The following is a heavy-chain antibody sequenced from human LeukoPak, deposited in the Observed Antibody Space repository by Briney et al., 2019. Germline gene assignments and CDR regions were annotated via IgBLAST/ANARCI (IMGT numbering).Heavy chain of an antibody. CDR2: IYAGGST. Sequence: GGSLRLSCAASGFTFSSYATSWVRQAPGKGLEWVSIIYAGGSTYYADSVKGRFTISRDSSNNTLFLQMSNLRADDSGLYYCATDIRSSPLGFWGHGTLVTVSS. J-gene: IGHJ4*01. V-gene: IGHV3-66*01. CDR1: GFTFSSYA. CDR3: ATDIRSSPLGF. D-gene: IGHD3-9*01.